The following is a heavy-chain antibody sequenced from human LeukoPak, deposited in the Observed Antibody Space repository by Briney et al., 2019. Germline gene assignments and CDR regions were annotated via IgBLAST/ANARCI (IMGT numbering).Heavy chain of an antibody. CDR2: TRFRDDTT. CDR1: GFTFSNYA. J-gene: IGHJ4*02. V-gene: IGHV3-23*01. D-gene: IGHD2-8*01. CDR3: SKDQSNGSTNYGDY. Sequence: PGESLRLSCAASGFTFSNYAISWVSQAPGKGLEWVSTTRFRDDTTYYADSVKGRFTVSRDNSKRPLPLQMNSLRAEDTAVYYCSKDQSNGSTNYGDYWGQGTLVTVSS.